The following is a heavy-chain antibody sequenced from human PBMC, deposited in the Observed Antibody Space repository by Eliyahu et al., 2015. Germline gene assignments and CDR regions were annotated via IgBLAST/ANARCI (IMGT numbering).Heavy chain of an antibody. CDR2: INSDGSST. D-gene: IGHD4-23*01. CDR3: AKGGTTVVDY. Sequence: EVQLVESGGGLVQPGGSLRLSCEASGFTFSNYWMHWVRQAPGKGLVWVSRINSDGSSTSYADSVKGRFTISRDNAKNTLYLQVNSLRAEDTAVYYCAKGGTTVVDYWGQGILVTVSS. J-gene: IGHJ4*02. CDR1: GFTFSNYW. V-gene: IGHV3-74*01.